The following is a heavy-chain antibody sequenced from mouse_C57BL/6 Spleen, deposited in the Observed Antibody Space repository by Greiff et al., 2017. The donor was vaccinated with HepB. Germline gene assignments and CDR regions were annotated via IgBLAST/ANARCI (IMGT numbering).Heavy chain of an antibody. Sequence: EVKLVESVAELVRPGASVKLSCTASGFNIKNTYMHWVKQRPEQGLEWIGRIDPANGNTKYAPKFQGKATITADTSSNTAYLQLSSLTSEDTAIYYCARPYGSSYGYYAMDYWGQGTSVTVSS. J-gene: IGHJ4*01. CDR3: ARPYGSSYGYYAMDY. CDR2: IDPANGNT. D-gene: IGHD1-1*01. V-gene: IGHV14-3*01. CDR1: GFNIKNTY.